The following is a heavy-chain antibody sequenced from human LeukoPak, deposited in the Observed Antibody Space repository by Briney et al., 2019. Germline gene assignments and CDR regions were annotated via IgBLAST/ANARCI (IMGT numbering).Heavy chain of an antibody. Sequence: GESLQISCQGSGYNFSTYAMSWVRQAPGKGLEWVSTISGSGANTYYADSVRGRFAISRDNSKNTLYLHMNSLRAEDTAVYYCAKERAGYTNPYYFDYWGQGTLVTVSS. CDR1: GYNFSTYA. CDR2: ISGSGANT. V-gene: IGHV3-23*01. J-gene: IGHJ4*02. CDR3: AKERAGYTNPYYFDY. D-gene: IGHD3-16*02.